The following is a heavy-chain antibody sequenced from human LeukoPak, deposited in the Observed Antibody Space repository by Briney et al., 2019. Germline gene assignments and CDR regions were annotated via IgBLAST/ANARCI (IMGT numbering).Heavy chain of an antibody. Sequence: GESLKISCKGSGYSFTSYWIGWVRQMPGKGLEWMGIIYPGDSETRYSPSFQGQVTISADKSISTAYLQWSSLKASDTAMYCCAGAIVGAATAFDIWGQGTMVTVSS. V-gene: IGHV5-51*01. CDR2: IYPGDSET. CDR1: GYSFTSYW. D-gene: IGHD1-26*01. J-gene: IGHJ3*02. CDR3: AGAIVGAATAFDI.